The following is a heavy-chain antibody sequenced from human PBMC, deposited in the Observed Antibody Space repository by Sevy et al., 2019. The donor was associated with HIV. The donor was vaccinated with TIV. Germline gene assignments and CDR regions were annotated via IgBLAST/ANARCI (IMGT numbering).Heavy chain of an antibody. D-gene: IGHD3-22*01. J-gene: IGHJ4*02. CDR2: IKQDGSEK. CDR3: ARVGVYYYDSSGPFDY. CDR1: GFTFSSYW. V-gene: IGHV3-7*01. Sequence: GGSLRLSCAASGFTFSSYWMSWVRQAPGKGLEWVANIKQDGSEKYYVDSVKGRFTISRDNAKNSLYLQMNSLRAEDTAVYYCARVGVYYYDSSGPFDYWDQGTLVTVSS.